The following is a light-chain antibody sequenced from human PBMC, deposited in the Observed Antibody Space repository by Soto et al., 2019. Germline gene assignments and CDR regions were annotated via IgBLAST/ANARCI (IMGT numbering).Light chain of an antibody. CDR2: GAS. V-gene: IGKV3-20*01. CDR3: QQHRSSPRP. CDR1: QSVSSSY. J-gene: IGKJ4*01. Sequence: EIVLTQSPGTLSLSPGERATLSCRASQSVSSSYLAWYQQKPGQAPRLLIYGASSRATGIPDRFSGSGSGTDFTLTISRLEPEDFAVYYCQQHRSSPRPLGGGTNVAIK.